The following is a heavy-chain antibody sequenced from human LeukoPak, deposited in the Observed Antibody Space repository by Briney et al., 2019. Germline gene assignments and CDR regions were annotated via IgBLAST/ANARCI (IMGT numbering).Heavy chain of an antibody. Sequence: GGTLRLSCAAYGFTFSNYGMSWVRQAPGKGLEWDSVTSGSGENSYYGDSVKGRFTISRDNPKNTVYLQMNNMRVDDTAVYYCARVAGWHWFDPWGQGTLVTVSS. CDR2: TSGSGENS. D-gene: IGHD6-19*01. CDR3: ARVAGWHWFDP. CDR1: GFTFSNYG. J-gene: IGHJ5*02. V-gene: IGHV3-23*01.